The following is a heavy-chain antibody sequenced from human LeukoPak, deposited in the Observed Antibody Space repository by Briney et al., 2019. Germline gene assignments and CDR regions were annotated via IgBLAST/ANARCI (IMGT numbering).Heavy chain of an antibody. J-gene: IGHJ3*01. Sequence: SETLSLTCTVSGGSISSGTYYWNWIRQPAGKGLEWIGRIYTSGSTNYNPSLKSRVTISVDTSKNHFSLKLSSVTAADTAVYYCATLTGGDDAFDVWGQGTMVTVSS. V-gene: IGHV4-61*02. D-gene: IGHD4-23*01. CDR1: GGSISSGTYY. CDR3: ATLTGGDDAFDV. CDR2: IYTSGST.